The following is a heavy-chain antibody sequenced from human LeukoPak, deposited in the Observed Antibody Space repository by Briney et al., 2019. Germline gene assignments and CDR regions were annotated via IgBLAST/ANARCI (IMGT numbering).Heavy chain of an antibody. Sequence: GGSLRLSCAASGFTFTNAWMSRLRQVPGKGREWVGRIQSKSDGGTTEYAAPVKGRFTSSRDDSKNTLYLKMNSLTIEDTGVYYCTTPEPRDDSSGYSVNDAFDIWGQGAMVTVSS. D-gene: IGHD3-22*01. V-gene: IGHV3-15*01. CDR3: TTPEPRDDSSGYSVNDAFDI. CDR2: IQSKSDGGTT. CDR1: GFTFTNAW. J-gene: IGHJ3*02.